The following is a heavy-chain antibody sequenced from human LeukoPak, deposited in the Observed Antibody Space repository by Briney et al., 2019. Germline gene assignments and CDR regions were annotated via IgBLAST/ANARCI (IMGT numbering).Heavy chain of an antibody. CDR3: AKDWSIAARRRGGSFDY. J-gene: IGHJ4*02. CDR1: GFTFDDYA. CDR2: ISGDGGST. Sequence: PGGSLRLSCAASGFTFDDYAMHWVRQAPGKGLGWVSLISGDGGSTYYADSVKGRFTISRDNSKNSLYLQTNSLRTEDTALYYCAKDWSIAARRRGGSFDYWGQGTLVTVSS. D-gene: IGHD6-6*01. V-gene: IGHV3-43*02.